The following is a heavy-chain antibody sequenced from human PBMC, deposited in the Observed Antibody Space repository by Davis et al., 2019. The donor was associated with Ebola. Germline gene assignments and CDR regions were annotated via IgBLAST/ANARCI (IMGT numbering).Heavy chain of an antibody. J-gene: IGHJ6*04. D-gene: IGHD3-3*01. CDR2: IYSGGST. CDR3: AKSGLSFGVVKYHYGMDV. V-gene: IGHV3-23*03. Sequence: PGGSLRLSCAASGFTFSSYAMNWVRQAPGKGLEWVLVIYSGGSTYYADSVKGRFTISRDNSKKTLYLQMNSLRAEDTAVYYCAKSGLSFGVVKYHYGMDVWGKGTTVTVSS. CDR1: GFTFSSYA.